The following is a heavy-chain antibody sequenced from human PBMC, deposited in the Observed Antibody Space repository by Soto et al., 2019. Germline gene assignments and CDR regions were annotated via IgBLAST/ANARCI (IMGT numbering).Heavy chain of an antibody. V-gene: IGHV4-31*03. D-gene: IGHD3-3*01. CDR1: GGSISSGGYY. Sequence: PSETLSLTCTVSGGSISSGGYYWSWIRQHPGKGLEWIGYIYYSGSTYYNPSLKSRVTLSVDTSKNQFSLKLSSVTAADTAVYYCARDRGRSYYDFWSGTLNWFDPWGQGTLVTVSS. CDR2: IYYSGST. CDR3: ARDRGRSYYDFWSGTLNWFDP. J-gene: IGHJ5*02.